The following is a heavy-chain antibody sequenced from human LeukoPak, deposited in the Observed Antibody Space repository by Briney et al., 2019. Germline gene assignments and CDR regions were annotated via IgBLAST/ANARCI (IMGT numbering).Heavy chain of an antibody. J-gene: IGHJ6*03. D-gene: IGHD3-3*01. V-gene: IGHV4-34*01. Sequence: SETLSLTCAVYGGSFSGYYWSWIRQPPGKGLEWIGEINHSGSTNYNPSPKSRVTISVDTSKNQFSLKLSSVTAADTAVYYCARGPTIFGVVIRYYYMDVWGKGTTVTVSS. CDR3: ARGPTIFGVVIRYYYMDV. CDR1: GGSFSGYY. CDR2: INHSGST.